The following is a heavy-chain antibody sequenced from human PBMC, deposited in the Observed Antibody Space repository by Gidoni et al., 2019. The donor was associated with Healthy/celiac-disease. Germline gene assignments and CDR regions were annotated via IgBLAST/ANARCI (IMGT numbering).Heavy chain of an antibody. CDR2: ISSSSSYI. D-gene: IGHD6-6*01. V-gene: IGHV3-21*01. CDR1: GFTFSSYS. Sequence: EVQLVESGGGLVKPGGSLRLSCAASGFTFSSYSMNWVRQAPGKGLEWVSYISSSSSYIYYADSVKGRFTISRDNAKNSLYLQMNSLRAEDTAVYYCARGQGQLDEGWFDPWGQGTLVTVSS. CDR3: ARGQGQLDEGWFDP. J-gene: IGHJ5*02.